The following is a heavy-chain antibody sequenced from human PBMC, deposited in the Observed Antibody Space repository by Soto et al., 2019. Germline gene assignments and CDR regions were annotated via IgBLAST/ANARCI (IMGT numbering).Heavy chain of an antibody. Sequence: EVQLVESGGGLVQPGRSLRLSCTASGFTFGDYAMSWFRQAPGKGLEWVGFIRSKAYGGTTEYAASVKGRFTISRDDSKSIAHLQMNSLKTEDTAVYYCTRGGYRSGWYFYRNYYYMDVWGKGTTVTVSS. J-gene: IGHJ6*03. CDR1: GFTFGDYA. CDR3: TRGGYRSGWYFYRNYYYMDV. CDR2: IRSKAYGGTT. V-gene: IGHV3-49*03. D-gene: IGHD6-19*01.